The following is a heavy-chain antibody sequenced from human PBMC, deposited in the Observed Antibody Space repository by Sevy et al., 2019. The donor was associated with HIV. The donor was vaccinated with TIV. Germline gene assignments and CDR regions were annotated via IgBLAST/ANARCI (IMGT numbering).Heavy chain of an antibody. CDR3: ARGPYSYDSSGFFAY. V-gene: IGHV4-38-2*01. CDR1: GYSISSGYY. Sequence: SETLSLTCAVSGYSISSGYYWGWIRQPPGKGLEWIGSIYHSGSTYYNPSLKSRVTISVDTSKNQFSLKLSSVTAADTAVYYSARGPYSYDSSGFFAYWGQGTLVTGSS. CDR2: IYHSGST. D-gene: IGHD3-22*01. J-gene: IGHJ4*02.